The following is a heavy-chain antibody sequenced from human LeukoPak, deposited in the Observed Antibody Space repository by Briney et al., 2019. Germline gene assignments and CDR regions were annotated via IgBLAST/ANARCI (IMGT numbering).Heavy chain of an antibody. J-gene: IGHJ3*02. CDR2: INHSGST. CDR3: ARTVEMATNYDAFDI. V-gene: IGHV4-34*01. Sequence: SETLSLTCAVYGGSFSGYYWSWIRQPPGKGLEWIGEINHSGSTNYNPSLKSRVTISVDTSKNQFSLKLSSVTAADTAVYYCARTVEMATNYDAFDIWGQGTMVTVSS. CDR1: GGSFSGYY. D-gene: IGHD5-24*01.